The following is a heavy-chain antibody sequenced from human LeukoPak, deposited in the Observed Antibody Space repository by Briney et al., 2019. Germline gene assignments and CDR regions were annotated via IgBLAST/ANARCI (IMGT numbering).Heavy chain of an antibody. D-gene: IGHD3-3*01. Sequence: GASVKVSCKASGYTFTSYDINWVRQATGQGFEWMGWMNPNSGNTGYAQKFQGRVTMTRNTSISTAYMELSSLRSEDTAVYYCARVPTRYYDFWSGYYFRFNWFDPWGQGTLVTVSS. CDR3: ARVPTRYYDFWSGYYFRFNWFDP. V-gene: IGHV1-8*01. CDR2: MNPNSGNT. CDR1: GYTFTSYD. J-gene: IGHJ5*02.